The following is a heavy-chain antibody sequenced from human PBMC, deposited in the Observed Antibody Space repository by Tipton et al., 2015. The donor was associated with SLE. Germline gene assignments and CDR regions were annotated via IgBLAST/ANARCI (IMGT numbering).Heavy chain of an antibody. Sequence: TLSLTCTVSGDSFSNHFWSWIRQPPGKGLEWMGYMYRSGTTKYNPSLKSRVTISVATSKSQFSLKLTSATAADTAVYYCVRALWLDKDFAVVPPGIRLRAFDIWGQGTMVTVSS. CDR1: GDSFSNHF. CDR2: MYRSGTT. J-gene: IGHJ3*02. V-gene: IGHV4-59*11. D-gene: IGHD2-2*02. CDR3: VRALWLDKDFAVVPPGIRLRAFDI.